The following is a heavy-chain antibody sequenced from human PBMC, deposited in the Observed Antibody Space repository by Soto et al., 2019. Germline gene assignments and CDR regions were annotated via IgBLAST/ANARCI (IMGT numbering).Heavy chain of an antibody. Sequence: SETLSLTCTVSGGSISSYYWSWIRQPAGKGLEWIGRIYTSGSTNYNPSLKSRVTMSVDTSKNQFSLKLSSVTAADTAVYYCARDREGTAAIFHGMDAWGQGTTVTSP. CDR1: GGSISSYY. D-gene: IGHD2-2*01. CDR2: IYTSGST. V-gene: IGHV4-4*07. J-gene: IGHJ6*02. CDR3: ARDREGTAAIFHGMDA.